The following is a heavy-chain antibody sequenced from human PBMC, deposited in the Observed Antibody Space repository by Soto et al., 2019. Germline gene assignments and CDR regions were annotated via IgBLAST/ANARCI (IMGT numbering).Heavy chain of an antibody. CDR3: ARRVAVAGYYYFDY. J-gene: IGHJ4*02. D-gene: IGHD6-19*01. V-gene: IGHV1-2*04. Sequence: GGSAKVSCKVSGYTFTGYYMHWVRQAPGQGLEWMGWINPNSGGTNYAQKFQGWVTMTRDTSISTAYMELSRLRSDDKAVYYCARRVAVAGYYYFDYWGQGTLVTVSS. CDR2: INPNSGGT. CDR1: GYTFTGYY.